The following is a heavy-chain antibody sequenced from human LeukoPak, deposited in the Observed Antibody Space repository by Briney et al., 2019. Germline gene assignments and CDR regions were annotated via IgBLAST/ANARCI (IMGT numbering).Heavy chain of an antibody. J-gene: IGHJ4*02. Sequence: ASVKVSCKASGYSFTSYGITWVRQAPGQGLEWMGWISTYNGNTNYGQKLQGRVTMTTETSTSTAYMELRSLRSDDTAVYYCARGLGGSGSYFLTFDYWGQGTLVTVSS. CDR3: ARGLGGSGSYFLTFDY. CDR2: ISTYNGNT. V-gene: IGHV1-18*01. CDR1: GYSFTSYG. D-gene: IGHD1-26*01.